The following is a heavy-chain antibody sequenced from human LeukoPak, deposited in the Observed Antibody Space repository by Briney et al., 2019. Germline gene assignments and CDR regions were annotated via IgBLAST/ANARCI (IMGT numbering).Heavy chain of an antibody. D-gene: IGHD5-24*01. CDR3: ARTLKKERWLQNSWGAFDI. V-gene: IGHV4-39*07. CDR1: GGSISSSSYY. Sequence: PSETLSLTCTVSGGSISSSSYYWGWIRQPPGKGLEWIGSIYYSGSIYYNPSLKSRVTISVDTSKNQFSLKLSSVTTADTAVYYCARTLKKERWLQNSWGAFDIWGQGTMVTVSS. CDR2: IYYSGSI. J-gene: IGHJ3*02.